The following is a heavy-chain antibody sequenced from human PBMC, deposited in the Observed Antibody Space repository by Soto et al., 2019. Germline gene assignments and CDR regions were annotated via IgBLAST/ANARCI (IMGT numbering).Heavy chain of an antibody. CDR3: ARDKGSSSWHSFDY. J-gene: IGHJ4*02. V-gene: IGHV3-48*01. D-gene: IGHD2-2*01. CDR2: ITDTGGTI. CDR1: GFTFGASA. Sequence: GGSLRLSCAASGFTFGASALQWVRQAPGKGLEWISYITDTGGTINYADSVKGRFTTSRDNAENSLFLQMNSLRAEDTAVYYCARDKGSSSWHSFDYWGQGTLVTVSS.